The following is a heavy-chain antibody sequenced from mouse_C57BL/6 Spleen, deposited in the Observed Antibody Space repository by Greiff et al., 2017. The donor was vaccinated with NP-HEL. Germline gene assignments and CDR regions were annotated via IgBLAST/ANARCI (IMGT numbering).Heavy chain of an antibody. Sequence: EVQLVESGGGLVQPGGSMKLSCVASGFTFSNYWMNWVRQSPEKGLEWVAQIRLKSDNYATHYAESVKGRFTISRDDSKSSVYLQMNNLRAEDTGIYYCTGGRLHPWFAYWGQGTLVTISA. V-gene: IGHV6-3*01. CDR1: GFTFSNYW. D-gene: IGHD2-4*01. CDR3: TGGRLHPWFAY. J-gene: IGHJ3*01. CDR2: IRLKSDNYAT.